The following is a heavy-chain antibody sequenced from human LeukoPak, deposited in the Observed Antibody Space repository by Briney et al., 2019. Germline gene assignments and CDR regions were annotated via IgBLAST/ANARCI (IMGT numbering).Heavy chain of an antibody. CDR3: ARVDRYYDFWSGYLHCYYYMDV. D-gene: IGHD3-3*01. CDR2: IKQDGSEK. Sequence: GGSLRLSCAASGFTFSSYWMSWVRQAPGKGLEWVANIKQDGSEKYYVDSVKGRFTISRDNAKNSLYLQMNSLRAEDTAVYYCARVDRYYDFWSGYLHCYYYMDVWGKGTTVTVSS. J-gene: IGHJ6*03. V-gene: IGHV3-7*01. CDR1: GFTFSSYW.